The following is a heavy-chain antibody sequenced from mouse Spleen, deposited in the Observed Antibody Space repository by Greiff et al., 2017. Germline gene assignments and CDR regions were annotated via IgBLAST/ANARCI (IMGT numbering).Heavy chain of an antibody. CDR1: GYAFSSSW. V-gene: IGHV1-82*01. D-gene: IGHD1-1*01. J-gene: IGHJ4*01. CDR2: IYPGDGDT. CDR3: ARGITTVVARYAMDY. Sequence: VQLQQSGPELVKPGASVKISCKASGYAFSSSWMNWVKQRPGKGLEWIGRIYPGDGDTNYNGKFKGQATLTADKSSSTAYMQLSSLTSEDSAVYFCARGITTVVARYAMDYWGQGTSVTVSS.